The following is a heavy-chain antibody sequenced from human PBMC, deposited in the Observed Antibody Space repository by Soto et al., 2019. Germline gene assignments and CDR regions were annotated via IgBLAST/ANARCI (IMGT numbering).Heavy chain of an antibody. Sequence: SETLSLTCAVPGGFISSGGSSWSWIRQPPGRGLEWIGHIYHGGTTFYNPSLKSLVAISEDRSKNQFSLNLSSVTAADTAVYYCARGRTGLFCSRNKCPGNWFDSWGQGTLVTVSS. J-gene: IGHJ5*01. CDR1: GGFISSGGSS. V-gene: IGHV4-30-2*01. D-gene: IGHD2-2*01. CDR2: IYHGGTT. CDR3: ARGRTGLFCSRNKCPGNWFDS.